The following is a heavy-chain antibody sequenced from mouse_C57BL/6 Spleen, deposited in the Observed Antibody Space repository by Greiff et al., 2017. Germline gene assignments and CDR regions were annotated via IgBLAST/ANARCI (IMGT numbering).Heavy chain of an antibody. V-gene: IGHV1-52*01. J-gene: IGHJ4*01. Sequence: QVQLKQPGAELVRPGSSVKLSCKASGYTFTSYWMHWVKQRPIQGLEWIGNIDPSDSETHYNQKFKDKATLTVDKSSSTAYMQLSSLTSEDSAVYYCAANGYYPYYAMDYWGQGTSVTVSS. D-gene: IGHD2-3*01. CDR1: GYTFTSYW. CDR2: IDPSDSET. CDR3: AANGYYPYYAMDY.